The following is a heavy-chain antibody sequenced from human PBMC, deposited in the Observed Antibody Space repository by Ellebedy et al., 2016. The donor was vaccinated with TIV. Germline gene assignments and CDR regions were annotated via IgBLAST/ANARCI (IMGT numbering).Heavy chain of an antibody. CDR1: GGSMSSGGYS. CDR2: IYHSGST. Sequence: SETLSLTXDVSGGSMSSGGYSWNWIRQSPGKGLEWIGYIYHSGSTFYNSSLKSRVTMSVDRSKKQFSLDLKSVTAADTAVYYCARENLIGALDYWGQGALVTVSS. J-gene: IGHJ4*02. V-gene: IGHV4-30-2*06. D-gene: IGHD7-27*01. CDR3: ARENLIGALDY.